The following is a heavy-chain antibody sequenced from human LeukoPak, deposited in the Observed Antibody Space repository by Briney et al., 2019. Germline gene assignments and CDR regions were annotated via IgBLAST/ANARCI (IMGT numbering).Heavy chain of an antibody. V-gene: IGHV4-59*01. J-gene: IGHJ4*02. CDR1: SGCISGYY. CDR2: ISYSGST. D-gene: IGHD6-19*01. CDR3: ARDGRAGSLFAY. Sequence: SETLSLTCTVSSGCISGYYWSWIRQPPGKGLEGVGYISYSGSTNHNPSLKSRVTISVDTSKNQFSLKLSSVTTADTAIYYCARDGRAGSLFAYWGQGTLVTVSS.